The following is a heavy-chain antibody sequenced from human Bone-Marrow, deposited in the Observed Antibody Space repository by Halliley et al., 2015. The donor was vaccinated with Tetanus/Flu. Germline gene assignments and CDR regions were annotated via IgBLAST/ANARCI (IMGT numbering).Heavy chain of an antibody. Sequence: QLVQSGAELKKPGESLKISCKGSGYNFTTDWIAWVRQMPGKGLEWMGILFPGDSDTRYSPSFKGQVTISVDKSISTAYLQWSSRKASDTAMYYCARAQAASAIFGVVIIPGLDVWGQGTTVTVSS. CDR3: ARAQAASAIFGVVIIPGLDV. J-gene: IGHJ6*02. CDR1: GYNFTTDW. CDR2: LFPGDSDT. D-gene: IGHD3-3*02. V-gene: IGHV5-51*01.